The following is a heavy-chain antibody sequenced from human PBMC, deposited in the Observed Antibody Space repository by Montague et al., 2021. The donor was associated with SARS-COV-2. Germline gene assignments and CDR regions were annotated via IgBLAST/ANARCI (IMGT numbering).Heavy chain of an antibody. CDR3: ASRSIAVAYYFDN. D-gene: IGHD6-19*01. Sequence: SETLSLTCAVSGASISSTNWWTWVRQPPGKGLEWIGEMYHTGTTXYNPYLMSRVTISLDESKNQFSLKMTSVTAADTAVYYCASRSIAVAYYFDNWGQGTLVPVSS. CDR1: GASISSTNW. CDR2: MYHTGTT. V-gene: IGHV4-4*02. J-gene: IGHJ4*02.